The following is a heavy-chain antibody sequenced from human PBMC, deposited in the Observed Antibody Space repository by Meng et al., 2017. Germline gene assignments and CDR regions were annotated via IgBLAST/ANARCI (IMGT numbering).Heavy chain of an antibody. V-gene: IGHV3-74*01. CDR2: INDDGRTT. D-gene: IGHD6-19*01. J-gene: IGHJ4*02. CDR3: ARDGGIAVAGTFGD. CDR1: GFSFSSYW. Sequence: GGSLRLSCVASGFSFSSYWMQWVRQAPGKGLVWVSRINDDGRTTNYADSVKGRFTISRDNAKNTLYVQMNSLRDEDTALYYCARDGGIAVAGTFGDWGQGTRVTGSS.